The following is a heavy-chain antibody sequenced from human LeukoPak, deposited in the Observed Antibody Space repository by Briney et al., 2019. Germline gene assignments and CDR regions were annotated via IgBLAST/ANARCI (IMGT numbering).Heavy chain of an antibody. J-gene: IGHJ4*02. CDR2: IKQDGSEK. CDR3: AARSSGNPYF. D-gene: IGHD1-26*01. CDR1: GLTLSNYW. V-gene: IGHV3-7*03. Sequence: GGSLRLSCTASGLTLSNYWMIWVRQAPGKGLQWVAKIKQDGSEKYYVASVKGRFTISRDNAENSLYLQMNSLRVEDTAVYYCAARSSGNPYFWGQGTLVTVSS.